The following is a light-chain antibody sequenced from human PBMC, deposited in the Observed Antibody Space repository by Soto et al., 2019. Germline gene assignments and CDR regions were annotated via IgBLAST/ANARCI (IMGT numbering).Light chain of an antibody. Sequence: EIVLTQSPGTLSLSPGESATLSCRASQSVSATYLAWYQQKPGQPPRLLIYGASSRATGIPERFSGSGSGTDFTLSISRLEPEDFAVFYCQQYGGSPPYTFGHGTKLEI. V-gene: IGKV3-20*01. J-gene: IGKJ2*01. CDR2: GAS. CDR1: QSVSATY. CDR3: QQYGGSPPYT.